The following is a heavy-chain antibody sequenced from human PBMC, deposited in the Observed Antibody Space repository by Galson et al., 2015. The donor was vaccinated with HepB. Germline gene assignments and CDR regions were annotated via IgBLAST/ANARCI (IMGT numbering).Heavy chain of an antibody. V-gene: IGHV3-48*01. D-gene: IGHD6-25*01. Sequence: SLRLSCAASGFSFISHSMNWVRHSPGKGLEWLAYISTGGDKYYADSAKGRFTISRDNVKKSMYLHMSSLRVEDTAIYYCARNPASYDYYNMDVWGQGTTVTVSS. CDR2: ISTGGDK. CDR3: ARNPASYDYYNMDV. J-gene: IGHJ6*02. CDR1: GFSFISHS.